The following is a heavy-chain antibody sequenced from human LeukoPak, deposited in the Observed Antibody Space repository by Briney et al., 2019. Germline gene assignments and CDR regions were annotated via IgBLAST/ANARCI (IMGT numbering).Heavy chain of an antibody. D-gene: IGHD3-10*01. CDR3: ARETPYGSGSYPFDY. Sequence: SETLSLTCTVSGYSISSGYYWGWIRQPPGKGLEWIGSIYHSGSTNYNPSLKSRVTISVDTSKKQFSLKLSSVTAADTAVYYCARETPYGSGSYPFDYWGQGILVTVSS. CDR1: GYSISSGYY. CDR2: IYHSGST. V-gene: IGHV4-38-2*02. J-gene: IGHJ4*02.